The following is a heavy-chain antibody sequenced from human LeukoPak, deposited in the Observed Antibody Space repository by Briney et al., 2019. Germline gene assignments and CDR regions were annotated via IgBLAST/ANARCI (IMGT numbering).Heavy chain of an antibody. J-gene: IGHJ4*02. Sequence: ASVKVSCKASGYTFTGYYIHWVRQAPGQGLEWMGWMYPNSGGTNYAQKFQGRVTMTRDTSISTAYMEVRSLRSDDTAVYSCAREGDYYDSRGSFLFSWGQGTLVTVSS. D-gene: IGHD3-22*01. V-gene: IGHV1-2*02. CDR2: MYPNSGGT. CDR3: AREGDYYDSRGSFLFS. CDR1: GYTFTGYY.